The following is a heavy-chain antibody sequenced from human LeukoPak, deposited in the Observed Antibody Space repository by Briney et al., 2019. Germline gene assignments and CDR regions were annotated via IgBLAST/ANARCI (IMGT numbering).Heavy chain of an antibody. J-gene: IGHJ6*03. V-gene: IGHV1-2*06. CDR2: INPNSGGT. CDR3: ARTEVGGNYYYYMDV. D-gene: IGHD3-16*01. CDR1: GYTFTAYY. Sequence: GASVKVSCKASGYTFTAYYMHWVRQAPGQGLEWMGRINPNSGGTNYAQKFQGRVTMTRDTSISTAYMGLSRLRSGDTAVYYCARTEVGGNYYYYMDVWAKGTTVTVSS.